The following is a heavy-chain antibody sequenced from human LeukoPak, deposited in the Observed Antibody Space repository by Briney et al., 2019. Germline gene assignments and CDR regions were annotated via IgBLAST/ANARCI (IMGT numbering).Heavy chain of an antibody. D-gene: IGHD2-8*01. CDR3: AKEYCINDVCYHFDY. CDR1: GFTFSSYG. CDR2: ISGSGGST. J-gene: IGHJ4*02. Sequence: PGGSLRLSCAASGFTFSSYGMSWVRQAPGKGLEWVSGISGSGGSTYYADSVKGRFTISRDNSKNTLYLQMNSLRAEDTAVYYCAKEYCINDVCYHFDYWGQGTLVTVSS. V-gene: IGHV3-23*01.